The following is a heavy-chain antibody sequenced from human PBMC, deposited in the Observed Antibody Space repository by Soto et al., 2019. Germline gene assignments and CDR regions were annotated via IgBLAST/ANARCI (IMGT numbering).Heavy chain of an antibody. J-gene: IGHJ5*02. D-gene: IGHD6-19*01. CDR1: GLSITDSEMG. V-gene: IGHV2-26*01. CDR2: IDSSGEK. Sequence: QVTLKASGPVLVKHTETLTLRCTVSGLSITDSEMGVSWIRQPPGQPLEWLAHIDSSGEKSYRTFLKSRLAISKDTSKSQIVLTMTNMDPADTATYYCARRHLAVAVSPWFDPWGQGIPVTVSS. CDR3: ARRHLAVAVSPWFDP.